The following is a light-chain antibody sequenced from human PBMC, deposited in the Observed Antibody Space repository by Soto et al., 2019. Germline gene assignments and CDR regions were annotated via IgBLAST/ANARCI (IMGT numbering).Light chain of an antibody. V-gene: IGKV3-20*01. CDR1: QSVSSDY. Sequence: EVGLTQSPGTLYLSPGERATLSCRASQSVSSDYLAWYQLKPGQAPRLLIYGASSRATGIPDRFSGSGSGTDFTLTISRLEPEDFAVYCCQQYDRSLQFTFGPGTKVDIK. J-gene: IGKJ3*01. CDR3: QQYDRSLQFT. CDR2: GAS.